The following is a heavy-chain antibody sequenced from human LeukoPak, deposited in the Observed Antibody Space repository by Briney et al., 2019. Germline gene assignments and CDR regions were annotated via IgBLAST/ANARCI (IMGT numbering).Heavy chain of an antibody. CDR3: ARGVTYYDFWSGSNNWFDP. Sequence: SETLSLTCAVSGGSISSSNWWSWVRQPPGKGLEWIGEIYHSGSTNYNPSLKSRVTISVDTSKNQFSLKLSSVTAADTAVYYCARGVTYYDFWSGSNNWFDPWGQGTLVTVSS. J-gene: IGHJ5*02. V-gene: IGHV4-4*02. CDR2: IYHSGST. D-gene: IGHD3-3*01. CDR1: GGSISSSNW.